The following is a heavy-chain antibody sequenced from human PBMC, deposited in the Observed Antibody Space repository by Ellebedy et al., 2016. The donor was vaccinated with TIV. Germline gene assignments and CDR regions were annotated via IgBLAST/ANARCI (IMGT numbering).Heavy chain of an antibody. V-gene: IGHV3-30*18. Sequence: PGGSLRLSCAASGFTFSSYDMHWVRQAPGKGLEWVALISYDANNKYYVDSVKGRFTISRDNSKNTLYLRMDSLRVEDTAIYYCADDPWGVGPAFDIWGQGTMVTVSS. J-gene: IGHJ3*02. CDR2: ISYDANNK. CDR3: ADDPWGVGPAFDI. D-gene: IGHD1-26*01. CDR1: GFTFSSYD.